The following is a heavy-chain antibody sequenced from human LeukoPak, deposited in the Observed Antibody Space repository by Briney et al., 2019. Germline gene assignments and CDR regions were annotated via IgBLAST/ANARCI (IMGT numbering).Heavy chain of an antibody. J-gene: IGHJ3*02. Sequence: SETLSLTCTVSGGSISSYYWSWIRQPPGKGLEWIGYIYYSGSTNYNPSLKSRVTISVDTSKNQFSLKLSSVTAADTAVYYCARGAYYLPDAFDIWGQGTMVTVSS. V-gene: IGHV4-59*12. CDR3: ARGAYYLPDAFDI. CDR2: IYYSGST. D-gene: IGHD3-10*01. CDR1: GGSISSYY.